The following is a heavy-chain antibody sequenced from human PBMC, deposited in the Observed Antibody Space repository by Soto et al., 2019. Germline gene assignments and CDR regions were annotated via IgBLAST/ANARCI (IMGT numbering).Heavy chain of an antibody. CDR3: ARTITSILSGQTGTGYWYFDL. CDR1: GFTVSSNY. D-gene: IGHD1-20*01. J-gene: IGHJ2*01. Sequence: GGSLRLSCAASGFTVSSNYMSWVRQAPGKGLEWVSVIYSGGSTYYADSVKGRFTISRHNSKNTLYLQMNSLRAEDTAVYYCARTITSILSGQTGTGYWYFDLWGRGTLVTVSS. CDR2: IYSGGST. V-gene: IGHV3-53*04.